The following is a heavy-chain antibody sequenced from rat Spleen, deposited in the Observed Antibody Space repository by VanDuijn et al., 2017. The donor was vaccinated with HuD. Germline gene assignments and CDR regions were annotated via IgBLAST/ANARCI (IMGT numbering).Heavy chain of an antibody. J-gene: IGHJ3*01. CDR2: ISYGDSSGHSST. CDR1: GFTFSDYG. D-gene: IGHD4-3*01. Sequence: EVQLVESGGGLVQPGRSLKLSCAASGFTFSDYGMAWVRQAPTKGLEWVATISYGDSSGHSSTYYRDSVKGRFTISRDNAKSTLYFLMDSLRSEDTATYYCVRQDTSGYSNGFAYWGQGALVTVSS. V-gene: IGHV5-29*01. CDR3: VRQDTSGYSNGFAY.